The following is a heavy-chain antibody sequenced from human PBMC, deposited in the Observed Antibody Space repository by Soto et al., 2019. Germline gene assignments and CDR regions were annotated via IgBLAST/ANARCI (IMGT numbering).Heavy chain of an antibody. Sequence: HPGGSLRLSCAASGFTFSSYAMHWVRQAPGKGLEYVSAISSNGGSTYYANSVKGRFTISRDNSKNTLYLQMGSLRAEDMAAYYWENGPCGSRPVDYWGQGTLVTVSS. V-gene: IGHV3-64*01. J-gene: IGHJ4*02. D-gene: IGHD2-15*01. CDR3: ENGPCGSRPVDY. CDR2: ISSNGGST. CDR1: GFTFSSYA.